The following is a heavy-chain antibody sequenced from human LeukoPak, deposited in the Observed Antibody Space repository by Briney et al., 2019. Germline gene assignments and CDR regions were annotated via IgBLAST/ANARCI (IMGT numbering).Heavy chain of an antibody. J-gene: IGHJ4*02. CDR3: ARDYSGYEGFDS. CDR2: INSDGSST. Sequence: PGGSLRLSCTASGFTFSIYWMHWVRHAPGKGPVWVSRINSDGSSTTYADSVKGRFTISRDNAKNTLYLQMNSLRAEDTAVYYCARDYSGYEGFDSWGQGTLVTVSS. V-gene: IGHV3-74*01. D-gene: IGHD5-12*01. CDR1: GFTFSIYW.